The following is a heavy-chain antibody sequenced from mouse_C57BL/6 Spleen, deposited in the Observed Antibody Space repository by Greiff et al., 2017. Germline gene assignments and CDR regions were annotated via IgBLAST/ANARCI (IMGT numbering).Heavy chain of an antibody. D-gene: IGHD2-4*01. V-gene: IGHV2-9-1*01. Sequence: VKLVESGPGLVAPSQSLSITCTVSGFSLTSYAISWVRQPPGKGLEWLGVIWTGGGTNYNSALKSRLSISKDNSKSQVFLKMNSLQTDDTARYYCARNDDYDVGYAMDYWGQGTSVTVSS. CDR1: GFSLTSYA. CDR2: IWTGGGT. CDR3: ARNDDYDVGYAMDY. J-gene: IGHJ4*01.